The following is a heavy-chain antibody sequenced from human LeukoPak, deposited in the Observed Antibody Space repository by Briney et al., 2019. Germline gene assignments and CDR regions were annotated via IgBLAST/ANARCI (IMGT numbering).Heavy chain of an antibody. D-gene: IGHD6-13*01. V-gene: IGHV1-69*13. Sequence: SVKVSCNASGGTFSSYAISWVRQAPGQGLEWMGGIIPIFGTANYAQKFQGRVTITADESTSTAYMELSSLRSEDTAVYYCARVIAAAGILGLFDYWGQGTLVTVSS. CDR3: ARVIAAAGILGLFDY. CDR2: IIPIFGTA. CDR1: GGTFSSYA. J-gene: IGHJ4*02.